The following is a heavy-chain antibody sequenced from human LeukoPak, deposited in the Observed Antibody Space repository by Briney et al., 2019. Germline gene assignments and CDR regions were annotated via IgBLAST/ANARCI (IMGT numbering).Heavy chain of an antibody. CDR2: ISYDGSNK. V-gene: IGHV3-30*18. J-gene: IGHJ4*02. Sequence: GRSLRLSCAASGFTFSSYGMHWVRQAPGKGLEWVAVISYDGSNKYYADSVKGRFTISRDNSKSTLYLQMNSLRAEDTAVYYCAKKSRVATMRFALDYWGQGTLVTVSS. CDR1: GFTFSSYG. D-gene: IGHD5-12*01. CDR3: AKKSRVATMRFALDY.